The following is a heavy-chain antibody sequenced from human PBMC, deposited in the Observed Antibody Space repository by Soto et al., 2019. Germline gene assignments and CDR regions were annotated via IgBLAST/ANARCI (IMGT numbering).Heavy chain of an antibody. D-gene: IGHD5-18*01. J-gene: IGHJ4*02. V-gene: IGHV4-61*08. CDR2: IYYSGST. Sequence: PSETLSLTCAVSGGSISSGGYPWSWIRQPPGKGLEWIGYIYYSGSTNYNPSLKSRVTISVDTSKNQFSLKLSSVTAADTAVYYCARVSSSYGFTLDYWGQGTLVTVSS. CDR3: ARVSSSYGFTLDY. CDR1: GGSISSGGYP.